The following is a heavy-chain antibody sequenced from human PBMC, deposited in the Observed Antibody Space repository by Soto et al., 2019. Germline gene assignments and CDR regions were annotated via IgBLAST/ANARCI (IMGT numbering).Heavy chain of an antibody. J-gene: IGHJ4*02. CDR2: ISAYSGNT. V-gene: IGHV1-18*01. CDR3: ARESPYYDSSGYYSDHSSYFDY. CDR1: GYTFTSYG. Sequence: EASVKVSCKASGYTFTSYGISWVRQAPGQALEWMGWISAYSGNTNYAQKLQGRVTMTTDTSTSTAYMELRSLRSDDTAVYYCARESPYYDSSGYYSDHSSYFDYWGQGTLVTVSS. D-gene: IGHD3-22*01.